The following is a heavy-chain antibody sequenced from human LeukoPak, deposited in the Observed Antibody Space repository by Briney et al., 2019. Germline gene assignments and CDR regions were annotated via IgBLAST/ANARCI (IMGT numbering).Heavy chain of an antibody. CDR3: SKDPPISATGPRYSDR. V-gene: IGHV3-23*01. CDR1: GFTFSSYA. CDR2: INSGGNT. D-gene: IGHD6-13*01. J-gene: IGHJ4*02. Sequence: GGSLRLSCAASGFTFSSYAMSWVRQAPGKGLEWVSTINSGGNTYYADSMKGRFTISRDNSKNTLFLQMNSLRVEDTGVYYCSKDPPISATGPRYSDRWGQGTLVTVSS.